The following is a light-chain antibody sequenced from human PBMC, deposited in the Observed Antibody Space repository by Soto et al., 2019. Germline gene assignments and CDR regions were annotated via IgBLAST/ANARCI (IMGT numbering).Light chain of an antibody. CDR3: QKHNHGPAVT. Sequence: DIQMTQSPSSLSASVGDRVTISCRASQGINSYVAWYQQKPGKAPKLLIYAASTLQSGVPSRFSGSGSGTDFTLTISSLQSEDVATYYCQKHNHGPAVTFGPGTKVGV. CDR2: AAS. J-gene: IGKJ3*01. CDR1: QGINSY. V-gene: IGKV1-27*01.